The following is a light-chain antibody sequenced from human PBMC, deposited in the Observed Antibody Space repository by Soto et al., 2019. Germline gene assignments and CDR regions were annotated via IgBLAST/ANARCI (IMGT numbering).Light chain of an antibody. J-gene: IGLJ1*01. CDR3: SSYTNSSTYV. V-gene: IGLV2-14*01. CDR1: SSDIGYYDY. CDR2: EVS. Sequence: QSALTQPASVSESPGQSITISCTGTSSDIGYYDYVSWYQQHPGKAPKLMIYEVSNRPSGVSNRFSGFKSDKTASLTISGILAEDEADYYCSSYTNSSTYVFGTGTKVTVL.